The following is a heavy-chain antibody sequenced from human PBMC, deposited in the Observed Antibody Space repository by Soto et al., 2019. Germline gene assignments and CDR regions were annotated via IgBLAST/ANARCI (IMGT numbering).Heavy chain of an antibody. D-gene: IGHD3-22*01. CDR3: AKGGSAFYPRFLDN. CDR1: GFSFSDYA. Sequence: TRGSLRLSCAASGFSFSDYAMSWVRQAPGKGLEWVSGVGDNGNSPYYADSVRGRFTISRDNSNNTLFLQMSGLRAEDTATYFCAKGGSAFYPRFLDNWGLGTLVAVSS. J-gene: IGHJ4*02. CDR2: VGDNGNSP. V-gene: IGHV3-23*01.